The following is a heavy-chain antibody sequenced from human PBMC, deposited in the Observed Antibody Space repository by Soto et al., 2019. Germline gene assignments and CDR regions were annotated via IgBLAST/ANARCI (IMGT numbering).Heavy chain of an antibody. CDR2: IYSGGST. CDR1: GFTVSSNS. V-gene: IGHV3-66*01. CDR3: ARMGVIPFYYYGMDV. Sequence: EVQLVESGGGLVQPGGSLRLSCAASGFTVSSNSMSWVRQAPGKGLEWVSVIYSGGSTYYADSVKGRFTISRDNSKNTLYLQMNSLRAEDTAVYYCARMGVIPFYYYGMDVWGQGTTVTVSS. J-gene: IGHJ6*02. D-gene: IGHD3-16*02.